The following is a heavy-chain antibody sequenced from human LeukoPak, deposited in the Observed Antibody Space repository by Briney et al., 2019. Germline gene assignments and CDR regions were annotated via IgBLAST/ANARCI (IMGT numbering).Heavy chain of an antibody. CDR2: IYYSGST. J-gene: IGHJ4*02. CDR1: GGSISSGGYY. CDR3: ARTPLVLRYFDWLFQFDY. D-gene: IGHD3-9*01. V-gene: IGHV4-31*03. Sequence: SQTLSLTCTVSGGSISSGGYYWSWIRQHPGKGLEWIGYIYYSGSTNYNPSLKSRVTISVDTSKNQFSLRLSSVTAADTAVYYCARTPLVLRYFDWLFQFDYWGQGTLVTVSS.